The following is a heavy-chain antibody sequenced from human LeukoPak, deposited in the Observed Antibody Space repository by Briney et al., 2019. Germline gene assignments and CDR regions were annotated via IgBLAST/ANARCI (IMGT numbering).Heavy chain of an antibody. CDR2: ISAYNGNT. J-gene: IGHJ6*03. CDR3: ARDRRGSSGYYYYYYMDV. D-gene: IGHD3-22*01. V-gene: IGHV1-18*01. CDR1: GYTFTSYG. Sequence: ASVKVSCKASGYTFTSYGISWVRQAPGQGLEWMGWISAYNGNTNYAQKLQGRVTMTTDTSTSTAYMELRSLRSDDTAVYYCARDRRGSSGYYYYYYMDVWGKGTTVTVSS.